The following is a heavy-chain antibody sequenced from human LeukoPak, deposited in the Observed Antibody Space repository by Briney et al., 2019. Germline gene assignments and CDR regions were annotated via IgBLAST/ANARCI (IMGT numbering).Heavy chain of an antibody. Sequence: PGGSLRLSCAASGFTFDDYAMHWVRQAPGKGLEWVSGISWNSGSIGYADSVRGRFTISRDNAKNSLYLQMNSLRAEDTALYYCAKDMKYDYVWGSYRSDYWGQGTLVTVSP. CDR2: ISWNSGSI. J-gene: IGHJ4*02. CDR1: GFTFDDYA. D-gene: IGHD3-16*02. CDR3: AKDMKYDYVWGSYRSDY. V-gene: IGHV3-9*01.